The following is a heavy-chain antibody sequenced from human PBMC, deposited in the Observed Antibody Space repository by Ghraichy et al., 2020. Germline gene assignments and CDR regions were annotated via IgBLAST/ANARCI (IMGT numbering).Heavy chain of an antibody. CDR1: GYSFTSYW. CDR3: ASRLLRFSHDTFDI. Sequence: GESLNISCKGSGYSFTSYWIGWVRQMPGKGLEWMGIVYPGDSDTRYSPSFQGQVIISADKSISTAYLQWSSLKASDTAMYYCASRLLRFSHDTFDIWGQGTMVTVSS. CDR2: VYPGDSDT. V-gene: IGHV5-51*01. J-gene: IGHJ3*02. D-gene: IGHD3-3*01.